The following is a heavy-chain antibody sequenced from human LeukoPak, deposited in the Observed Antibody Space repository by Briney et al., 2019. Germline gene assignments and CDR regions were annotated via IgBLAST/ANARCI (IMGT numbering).Heavy chain of an antibody. CDR3: ARDLEGANLFDY. D-gene: IGHD1-26*01. CDR2: ISSSSSSYI. J-gene: IGHJ4*02. Sequence: GGSLRLSCAASGFTFSSYSMNWVRQAPGKGLEWVSSISSSSSSYIYYADSVKGRFTISRDNAKNSLYLQMNSLRAEDTAVYYCARDLEGANLFDYWGQGTLVTVSS. V-gene: IGHV3-21*01. CDR1: GFTFSSYS.